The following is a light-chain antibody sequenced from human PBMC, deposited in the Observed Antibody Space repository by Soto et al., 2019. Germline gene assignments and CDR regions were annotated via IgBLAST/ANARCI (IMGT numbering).Light chain of an antibody. CDR3: SSYTTSNTRQIV. J-gene: IGLJ1*01. V-gene: IGLV2-14*03. CDR1: SSDVGGYNY. CDR2: DVS. Sequence: QSVLTQHATVSGSPGQSITISCTGNSSDVGGYNYVSWYQHHPGKAPKLMIYDVSNRPSGVSNRFSGSKSGNTASLTISGLQPEDEADYYCSSYTTSNTRQIVFGTGTKVTVL.